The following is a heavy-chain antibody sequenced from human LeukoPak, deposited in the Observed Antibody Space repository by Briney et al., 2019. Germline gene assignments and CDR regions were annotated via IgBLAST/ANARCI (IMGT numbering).Heavy chain of an antibody. CDR3: ARDAGVGATMFDY. CDR2: IIPILGIT. Sequence: SVKVSCKASGGTFSRYAISWVRQAPGQGLEWMGRIIPILGITNYAQKFQGRVTISADKSTSTAYMEVSSLRSEDTAMYYCARDAGVGATMFDYWGQGTLVTVSS. V-gene: IGHV1-69*04. D-gene: IGHD1-26*01. CDR1: GGTFSRYA. J-gene: IGHJ4*02.